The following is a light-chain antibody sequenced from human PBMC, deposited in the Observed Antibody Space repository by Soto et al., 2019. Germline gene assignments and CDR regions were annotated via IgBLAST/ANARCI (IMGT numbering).Light chain of an antibody. CDR2: EVS. V-gene: IGLV2-8*01. CDR1: SSDVGGYNY. CDR3: SSYAGSNNFGVV. J-gene: IGLJ2*01. Sequence: VLTQPPSASGSPGQSVTISCTGTSSDVGGYNYVSWYQQHPGKAPKLMIYEVSKRPSGVPDRFSGSKSGNTASLTVSGLQAEDEADYYWSSYAGSNNFGVVFGGGTKVTVL.